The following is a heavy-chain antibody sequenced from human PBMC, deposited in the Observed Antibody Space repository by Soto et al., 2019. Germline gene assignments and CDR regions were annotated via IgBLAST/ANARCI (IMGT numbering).Heavy chain of an antibody. CDR2: IYYSGST. Sequence: SETLSLTCTVSGGSISSSSYYWGWIRQPPGKGLEWIGSIYYSGSTYYNPSLKSRVTISVDTSKNQFSLKLSSVTAADTAVYYCARHSSYSSGPGTFRAYYMDVWGKGTTVTVSS. V-gene: IGHV4-39*01. J-gene: IGHJ6*03. D-gene: IGHD6-19*01. CDR3: ARHSSYSSGPGTFRAYYMDV. CDR1: GGSISSSSYY.